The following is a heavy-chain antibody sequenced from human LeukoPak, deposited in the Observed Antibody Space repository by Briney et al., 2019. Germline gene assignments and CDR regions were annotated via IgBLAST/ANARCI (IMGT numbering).Heavy chain of an antibody. CDR3: ARAIASYGDSAY. Sequence: GGSLRLTCAASGLKFSSFSMNWVRHAPGKGLEWLSYITSTSSAIYYADSLKGRFTISRDNAKTSLYLQINTLRADDTAVYYCARAIASYGDSAYWGQGTLVTVSS. V-gene: IGHV3-48*04. CDR2: ITSTSSAI. CDR1: GLKFSSFS. J-gene: IGHJ4*02. D-gene: IGHD5-18*01.